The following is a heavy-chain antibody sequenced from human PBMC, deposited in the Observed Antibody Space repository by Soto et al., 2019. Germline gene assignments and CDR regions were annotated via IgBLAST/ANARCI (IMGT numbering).Heavy chain of an antibody. V-gene: IGHV4-31*03. D-gene: IGHD6-13*01. CDR2: IYYSGRT. CDR1: GGSISSGGYY. J-gene: IGHJ6*02. CDR3: ARGISSWYASGYYYGMDV. Sequence: QVQLQESGPGLVKPSQTLSLTCTVSGGSISSGGYYWSWIRQHPGKGLEWIGYIYYSGRTYYNTSLKSRVTISVDTSKNQFSLKLSSVTAADTAVYYCARGISSWYASGYYYGMDVWGQGTTVTVSS.